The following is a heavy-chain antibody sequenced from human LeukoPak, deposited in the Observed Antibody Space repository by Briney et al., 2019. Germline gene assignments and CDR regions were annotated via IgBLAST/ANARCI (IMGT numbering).Heavy chain of an antibody. Sequence: GASVKVSCKASGYTFTSYGISWVRQAPGQGLEWMGWISAYNGNTNYAQKLQGRVTMTTDTSTSTAYMELRSLRSDDTAVYYCVARLVVPAASADYDYWGQGTLVTVSS. V-gene: IGHV1-18*01. CDR2: ISAYNGNT. D-gene: IGHD2-2*01. CDR3: VARLVVPAASADYDY. CDR1: GYTFTSYG. J-gene: IGHJ4*02.